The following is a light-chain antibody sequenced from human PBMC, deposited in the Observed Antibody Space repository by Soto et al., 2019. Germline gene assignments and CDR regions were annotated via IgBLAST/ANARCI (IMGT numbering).Light chain of an antibody. CDR2: AAS. J-gene: IGKJ2*03. Sequence: DIQMTQSPSSLSASVGDRVTITCRASQSISSYLNWYQQKPGKAPKLLIYAASSLQSGVPSRFSGSASGTDFTLTISSLQPEDFATYYCQQTYSTLDSFGQGTKLEIK. CDR1: QSISSY. V-gene: IGKV1-39*01. CDR3: QQTYSTLDS.